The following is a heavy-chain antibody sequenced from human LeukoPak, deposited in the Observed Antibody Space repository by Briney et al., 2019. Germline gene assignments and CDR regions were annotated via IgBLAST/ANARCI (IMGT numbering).Heavy chain of an antibody. CDR1: AGTFSSYA. J-gene: IGHJ5*02. CDR3: ARASRITIFGVVSNNWFDP. CDR2: IIPIFGTA. D-gene: IGHD3-3*01. Sequence: SVKVSCKASAGTFSSYAISWVRQAPGQGLEWMGGIIPIFGTANYAQKFQGRVTITTDESTSTAYMELNSLRSEDTAVYYCARASRITIFGVVSNNWFDPWGQGTLVTVSS. V-gene: IGHV1-69*05.